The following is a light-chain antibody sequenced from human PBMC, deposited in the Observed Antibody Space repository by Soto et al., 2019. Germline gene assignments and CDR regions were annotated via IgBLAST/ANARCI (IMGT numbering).Light chain of an antibody. V-gene: IGKV3-11*01. CDR1: QTVSSS. CDR2: EAS. J-gene: IGKJ4*01. CDR3: QQRSNWLT. Sequence: EIVLTQSPATLSLSPGERATLSCRASQTVSSSLAWYQQKPGQAPRLLIYEASNRATGIPARFSGSGSGADFTLTISSLEPEDFAVYYCQQRSNWLTFGGGTRVEFK.